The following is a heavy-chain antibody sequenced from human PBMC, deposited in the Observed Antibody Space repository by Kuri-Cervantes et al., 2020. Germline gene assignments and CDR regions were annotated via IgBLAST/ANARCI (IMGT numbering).Heavy chain of an antibody. Sequence: SETLSLTCAVSGYSISSGYYWGWIRQPPGKGLEWIGEINHSGSTNYNPSLKSRVTISIDRSQNQFSLKLSSVTAADTAVYYCARAGAVIVVFDPWGQGTLVTVSS. J-gene: IGHJ5*02. CDR2: INHSGST. V-gene: IGHV4-38-2*01. CDR1: GYSISSGYY. CDR3: ARAGAVIVVFDP. D-gene: IGHD3-22*01.